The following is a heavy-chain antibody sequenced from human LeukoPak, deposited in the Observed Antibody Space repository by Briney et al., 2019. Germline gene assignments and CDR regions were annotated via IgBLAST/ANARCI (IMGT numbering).Heavy chain of an antibody. CDR2: IKQDGSEK. Sequence: PAGSLRLSCATSGFTFSSYWMSWVRQAPGKGLEWVANIKQDGSEKYYVDSVKGRFTISRDNAKNSLYLQMNSLRAEDTAVYYCARSGIAARRPWGYWGQGTLVSVSS. CDR3: ARSGIAARRPWGY. V-gene: IGHV3-7*01. J-gene: IGHJ4*02. D-gene: IGHD6-6*01. CDR1: GFTFSSYW.